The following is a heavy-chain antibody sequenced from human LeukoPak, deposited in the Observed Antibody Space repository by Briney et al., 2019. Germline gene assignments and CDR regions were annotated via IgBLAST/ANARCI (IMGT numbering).Heavy chain of an antibody. CDR3: ARSRIVGATGGYYYYMDV. D-gene: IGHD1-26*01. CDR2: IIPIFGTA. CDR1: GGTFSSYA. J-gene: IGHJ6*03. V-gene: IGHV1-69*05. Sequence: ASVKVSCKASGGTFSSYAISWVQQAPGQGLEWMGRIIPIFGTANYAQKFQGRVTITTDESTSTAYMELSSLRSEDTAVYYCARSRIVGATGGYYYYMDVWGKGTTVTVSS.